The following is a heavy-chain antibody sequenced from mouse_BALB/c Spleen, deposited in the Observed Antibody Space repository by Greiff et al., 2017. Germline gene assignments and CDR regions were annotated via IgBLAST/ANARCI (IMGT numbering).Heavy chain of an antibody. Sequence: EVKLMESGPGLVKPSQSLSLTCSVTGYSITSGYYWNWIRQFPGNKLEWMGYISYDGSNNYNPSLKNRISITRDTSKNQFFLKLNSVTTEDTATYYCARGSLYDYVAYWGQGTLVTVSA. CDR3: ARGSLYDYVAY. CDR1: GYSITSGYY. D-gene: IGHD2-4*01. CDR2: ISYDGSN. J-gene: IGHJ3*01. V-gene: IGHV3-6*02.